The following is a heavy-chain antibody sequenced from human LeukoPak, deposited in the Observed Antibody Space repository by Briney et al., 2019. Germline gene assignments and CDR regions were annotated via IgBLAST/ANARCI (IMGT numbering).Heavy chain of an antibody. CDR3: ARGGSPTTPVGANYFDY. CDR2: INPNSGGT. Sequence: GASVKVSCKASGYTFTGYYMDWVRQAPGQGLEWMGWINPNSGGTNYAQKFQGWVTMTRDTSISTAYMELSRLRSDDTAVYYCARGGSPTTPVGANYFDYWGQGTLVTVSS. J-gene: IGHJ4*02. CDR1: GYTFTGYY. D-gene: IGHD1-26*01. V-gene: IGHV1-2*04.